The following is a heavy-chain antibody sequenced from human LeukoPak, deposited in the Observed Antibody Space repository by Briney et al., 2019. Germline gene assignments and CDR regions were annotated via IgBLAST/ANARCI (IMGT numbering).Heavy chain of an antibody. Sequence: GGSLRLSCGASGFSFSSYAMSWVRLAPGKGLEWVSVISGSGSNTYYADSVKGRFTISRDNSKNTLYLQINGLRAEDTAVYYCAKDRTSGSPGPNWWGQGTLVTVSS. J-gene: IGHJ4*02. CDR2: ISGSGSNT. CDR1: GFSFSSYA. V-gene: IGHV3-23*01. D-gene: IGHD3-10*01. CDR3: AKDRTSGSPGPNW.